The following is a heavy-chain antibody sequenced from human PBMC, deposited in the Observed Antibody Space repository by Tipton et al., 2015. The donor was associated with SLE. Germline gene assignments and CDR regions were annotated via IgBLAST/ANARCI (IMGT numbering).Heavy chain of an antibody. J-gene: IGHJ4*02. CDR2: IKQDGSEK. CDR3: AITVYGGNSLDY. Sequence: GSLRLSCAASGFTFSSYWMSWVRQAPGKGLEWVANIKQDGSEKYYVDSVKGRFTISRDNAKNSLYLQMNSLRAEDTAVYYCAITVYGGNSLDYWGQGTLVTVSS. V-gene: IGHV3-7*03. D-gene: IGHD4-23*01. CDR1: GFTFSSYW.